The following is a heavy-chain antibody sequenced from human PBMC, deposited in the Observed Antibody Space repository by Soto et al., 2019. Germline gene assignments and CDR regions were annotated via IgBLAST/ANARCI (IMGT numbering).Heavy chain of an antibody. J-gene: IGHJ4*02. CDR1: GGTFSSYA. V-gene: IGHV1-69*06. Sequence: SVKVSCKASGGTFSSYAISWVRQAPGQGLEWMGGIIPIFGTANYAQKFQGRVTITADKSTSTAYMELSSLRSEDTAVYYCARDSQYCSSTRCPFEYWGQGTLVTVSS. CDR2: IIPIFGTA. CDR3: ARDSQYCSSTRCPFEY. D-gene: IGHD2-2*01.